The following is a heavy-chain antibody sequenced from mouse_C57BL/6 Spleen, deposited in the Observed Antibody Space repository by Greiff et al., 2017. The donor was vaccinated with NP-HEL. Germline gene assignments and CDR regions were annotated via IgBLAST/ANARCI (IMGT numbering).Heavy chain of an antibody. Sequence: VQLQESGPGLVAPSQSLSITCTVSGFSLTSYGVSWVRQPPGKGLEWLGVIWGDGSTNYHSALISRLSISKDNSKSQVFLKLNSLQTDDTATYYCAKSTMITTETEFAYWGQGTLVTVSA. J-gene: IGHJ3*01. CDR3: AKSTMITTETEFAY. CDR1: GFSLTSYG. D-gene: IGHD2-4*01. V-gene: IGHV2-3*01. CDR2: IWGDGST.